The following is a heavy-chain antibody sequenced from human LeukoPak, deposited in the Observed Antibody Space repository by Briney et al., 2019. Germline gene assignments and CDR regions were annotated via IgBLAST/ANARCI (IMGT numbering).Heavy chain of an antibody. Sequence: SETLSLTCTVSGGSISGYYWSWIRQPPGKGLEWIGEINHSGSTNYNPSLKSRVTISVDTSKNQFSLKLSSVTAADTAVYYCAILPGEDYYYYGMDVWGQGTTVTVSS. D-gene: IGHD3-10*01. J-gene: IGHJ6*02. CDR2: INHSGST. V-gene: IGHV4-34*01. CDR3: AILPGEDYYYYGMDV. CDR1: GGSISGYY.